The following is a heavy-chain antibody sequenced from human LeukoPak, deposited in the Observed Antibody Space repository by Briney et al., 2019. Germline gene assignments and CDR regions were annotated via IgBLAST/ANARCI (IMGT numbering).Heavy chain of an antibody. CDR2: MNVISGGT. CDR3: ARDISGSYDY. V-gene: IGHV1-2*02. CDR1: GYTFADYD. D-gene: IGHD1-26*01. Sequence: GASIKVSCKTSGYTFADYDIHWVRQAPGEGLEWVGRMNVISGGTTYAQRFQGRVTMTRDTSITTAYMELSGLRSDDTALYYCARDISGSYDYWGPGTRVTVSS. J-gene: IGHJ4*02.